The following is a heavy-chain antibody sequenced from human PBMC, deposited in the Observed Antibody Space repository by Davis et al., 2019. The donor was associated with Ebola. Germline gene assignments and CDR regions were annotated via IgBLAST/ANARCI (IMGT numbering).Heavy chain of an antibody. V-gene: IGHV4-39*02. Sequence: PSETLSLTCTVSGGSISSRSYYWAWIRQPPGKGLEWIGNIYYSGSTYYNPSLKSRITISVDTSKNQFSLKLSSVTAADTAVYYCARDQGPDVVPAAIFAFDIWGQGTMVTVSS. D-gene: IGHD2-2*02. CDR1: GGSISSRSYY. J-gene: IGHJ3*02. CDR3: ARDQGPDVVPAAIFAFDI. CDR2: IYYSGST.